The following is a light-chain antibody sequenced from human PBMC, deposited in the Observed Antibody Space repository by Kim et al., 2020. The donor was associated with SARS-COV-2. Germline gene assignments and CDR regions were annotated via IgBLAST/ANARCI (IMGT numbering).Light chain of an antibody. J-gene: IGKJ5*01. CDR1: QSISSSY. CDR2: GAS. CDR3: QQYDNSPIT. V-gene: IGKV3-20*01. Sequence: SPGERATLSCRASQSISSSYLAWYQEKPGQAPRLLIYGASSRATGIPDRFSGSGSGTDFALTISRLEPEDCAVYYCQQYDNSPITFGQGTRLEIK.